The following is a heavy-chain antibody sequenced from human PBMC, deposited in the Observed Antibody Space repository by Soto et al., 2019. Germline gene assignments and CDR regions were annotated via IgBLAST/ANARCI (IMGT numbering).Heavy chain of an antibody. D-gene: IGHD6-19*01. V-gene: IGHV3-23*01. CDR1: RVTFSSYV. J-gene: IGHJ5*02. CDR2: ISGSGGSA. CDR3: AKEASGWYSYWFDP. Sequence: SLRLYRDATRVTFSSYVMSWVRQAPGKGLEWVSAISGSGGSAYYADSVKGRITISRDNSKNTLYLQMNSLRAEDTAVYSCAKEASGWYSYWFDPWGQGTLVTVSS.